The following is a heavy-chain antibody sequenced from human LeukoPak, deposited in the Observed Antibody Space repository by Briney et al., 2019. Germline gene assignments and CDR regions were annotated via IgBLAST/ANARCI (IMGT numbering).Heavy chain of an antibody. J-gene: IGHJ6*03. CDR1: GGSISSSSYY. CDR2: IYYSGST. CDR3: ARLSGHYYYMDV. D-gene: IGHD5-12*01. V-gene: IGHV4-39*01. Sequence: SETLSLTCTVSGGSISSSSYYWGWIRQPPGKGLEWIGSIYYSGSTYYNPSLKSRVTISVDTSKNQFSLKLSSVTAADTAVYYCARLSGHYYYMDVWGKGTTVTVSS.